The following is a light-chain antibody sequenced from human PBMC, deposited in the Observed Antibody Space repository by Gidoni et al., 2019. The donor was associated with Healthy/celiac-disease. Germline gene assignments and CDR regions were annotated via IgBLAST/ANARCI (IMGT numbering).Light chain of an antibody. Sequence: QSVLTQPPSASGHPGQRVTISCSGSSSNIGSNPVNWYQPLPGTAPKLLIYSNNQRPSGVPDRFSGSKSGTSASLAISGLQSEDEADYYCAAWDDSLNGWVFGGGTKLTVL. V-gene: IGLV1-44*01. J-gene: IGLJ3*02. CDR2: SNN. CDR3: AAWDDSLNGWV. CDR1: SSNIGSNP.